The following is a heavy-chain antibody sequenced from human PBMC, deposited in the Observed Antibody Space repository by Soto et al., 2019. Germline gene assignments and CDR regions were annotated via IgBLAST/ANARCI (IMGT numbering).Heavy chain of an antibody. D-gene: IGHD2-15*01. Sequence: DVQLVESGGGLVQPGESLKLSCEVSGFTLSMYSMSWVRQAPGKGLEWVAKIPQEGGDGHYLDSVKGRFIISRDNAKNSLYLQMNSLRGEDTAVYYCARDQLILPAHDFFYGSDVWGQGATVTVSS. V-gene: IGHV3-7*03. CDR2: IPQEGGDG. CDR3: ARDQLILPAHDFFYGSDV. J-gene: IGHJ6*02. CDR1: GFTLSMYS.